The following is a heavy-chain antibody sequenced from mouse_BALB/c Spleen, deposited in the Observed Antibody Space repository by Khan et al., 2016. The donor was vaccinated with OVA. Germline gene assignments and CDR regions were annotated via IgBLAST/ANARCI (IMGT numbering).Heavy chain of an antibody. J-gene: IGHJ3*01. D-gene: IGHD2-1*01. CDR3: ARGNGNYWFAY. Sequence: QVQLKQSGAELVRPGVSVKISCKGSGYTFTDFAMHWVKQSHAKSLEWIGVISTYYGDANYNQKFKGKATMTVDKSSSTAYMELARLTSEDSAIYYCARGNGNYWFAYWGQGTLVTVSA. CDR1: GYTFTDFA. V-gene: IGHV1S137*01. CDR2: ISTYYGDA.